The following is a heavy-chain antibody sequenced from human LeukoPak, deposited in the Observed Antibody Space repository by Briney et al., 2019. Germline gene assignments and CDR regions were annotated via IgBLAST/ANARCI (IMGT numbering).Heavy chain of an antibody. CDR1: GGSISSYY. D-gene: IGHD3-10*01. V-gene: IGHV4-59*01. CDR2: IYYSGST. CDR3: ARDQSVRGADYGMDV. J-gene: IGHJ6*04. Sequence: SETLSLTCTVSGGSISSYYWSWIRQPPGKGLEWIGYIYYSGSTNYDPSLKSRVTISVDTSKNQFSLKLSSVTAADTAVYYCARDQSVRGADYGMDVWGKGTTVTVSS.